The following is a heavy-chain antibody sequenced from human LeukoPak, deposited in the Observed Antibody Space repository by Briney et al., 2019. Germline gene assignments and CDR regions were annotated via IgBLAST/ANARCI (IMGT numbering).Heavy chain of an antibody. CDR2: ISSSSSTI. D-gene: IGHD2-21*01. CDR1: GFTFSSYS. CDR3: ARDLGYCGGDCS. J-gene: IGHJ5*02. Sequence: PGGSLRLSCAASGFTFSSYSMNWVRQAPGKGLEWVSYISSSSSTIYYADSVKGLFTISRYNAKNSLYLQMNSLRAEDTAVYYCARDLGYCGGDCSWGQGTLVTVSS. V-gene: IGHV3-48*01.